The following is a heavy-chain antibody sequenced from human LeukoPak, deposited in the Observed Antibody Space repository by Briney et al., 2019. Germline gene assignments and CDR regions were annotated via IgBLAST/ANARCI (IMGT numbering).Heavy chain of an antibody. CDR2: IHPSGST. CDR1: GGSFSDYY. J-gene: IGHJ6*03. V-gene: IGHV4-34*01. D-gene: IGHD5-18*01. Sequence: PSETLSLTCAVYGGSFSDYYWAWIRQPPGKGLEWVGEIHPSGSTNYSPSLKSRVTISLDASKNQFSLKHSSVARADTAVYFCARVGYSYVINDWSRTSLGAYPTKYYYHMDVWDKGTTVTVSS. CDR3: ARVGYSYVINDWSRTSLGAYPTKYYYHMDV.